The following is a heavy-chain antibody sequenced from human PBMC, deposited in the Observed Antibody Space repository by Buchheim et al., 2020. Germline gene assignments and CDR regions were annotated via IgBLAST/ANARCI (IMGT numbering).Heavy chain of an antibody. J-gene: IGHJ5*02. CDR2: ISYDGSNK. CDR3: ARAGQPGENWFDP. CDR1: GFTFSSYA. Sequence: QVQLVESGGGVVQPGRSLRLSCAASGFTFSSYAMHWVRQAPGKGLEWVAVISYDGSNKYYADSVKGRFTISRDNSKNTLYLQMNSLRAEDTVVYYCARAGQPGENWFDPWGQGTL. V-gene: IGHV3-30*04. D-gene: IGHD3-10*01.